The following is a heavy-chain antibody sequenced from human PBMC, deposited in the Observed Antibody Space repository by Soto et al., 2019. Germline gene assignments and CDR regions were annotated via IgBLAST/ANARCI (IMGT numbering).Heavy chain of an antibody. V-gene: IGHV1-3*01. J-gene: IGHJ6*03. CDR2: INAGNGNT. CDR3: ARDPSSGWFQGYYYYYMDV. D-gene: IGHD6-19*01. CDR1: GYTFTSYA. Sequence: QVPLVQSGAEVKKPGASVKVSCKASGYTFTSYAMHWVRQAPGQRLEWMGWINAGNGNTKYSQKFQGRVTITRDTSASTAYMELSSLRSEDTAVYYCARDPSSGWFQGYYYYYMDVWGKGTTVTVSS.